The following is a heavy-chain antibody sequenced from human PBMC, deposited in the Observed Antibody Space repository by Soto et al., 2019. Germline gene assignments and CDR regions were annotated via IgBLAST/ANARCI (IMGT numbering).Heavy chain of an antibody. CDR1: TSFNSSESYV. D-gene: IGHD3-10*01. CDR3: ARSYYGSGKWAYAFDI. V-gene: IGHV4-30-2*01. J-gene: IGHJ3*02. CDR2: IYHSGST. Sequence: SETLSHTCAVPTSFNSSESYVSCLTRQPPGKGLEWIGYIYHSGSTYYNPSLKSRVTISVDRSKNQFSLKLSSVTAADTAVYYCARSYYGSGKWAYAFDIWGQGTMVT.